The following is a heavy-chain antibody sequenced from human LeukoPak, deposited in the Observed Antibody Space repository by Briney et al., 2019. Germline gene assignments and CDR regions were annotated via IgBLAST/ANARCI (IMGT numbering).Heavy chain of an antibody. J-gene: IGHJ4*02. CDR2: INTNTGNP. CDR3: ARVEEMATIQSIDY. D-gene: IGHD5-24*01. CDR1: GYTFTSYG. V-gene: IGHV7-4-1*02. Sequence: ASVKVSCKASGYTFTSYGISWVRQAPGQGLEWMGWINTNTGNPTYAQGFTGRFVFSLDTSVSTAYLQISSLKAEDTAVYYCARVEEMATIQSIDYWGQGTLVTVSS.